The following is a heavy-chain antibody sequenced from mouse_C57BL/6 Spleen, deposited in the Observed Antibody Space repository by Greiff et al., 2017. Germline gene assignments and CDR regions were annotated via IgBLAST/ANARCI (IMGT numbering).Heavy chain of an antibody. CDR3: TPSFAGYYGFAY. Sequence: VQLQQSGAELVRPGASVKLSCTASGFNIKDDYMHWVKQRPEQGLEWIGWIDPENGDTEYASKFQGKATITADTASKTAYMQLSRLTSAATAFYYCTPSFAGYYGFAYWGQGTLVTVSA. V-gene: IGHV14-4*01. J-gene: IGHJ3*01. CDR1: GFNIKDDY. CDR2: IDPENGDT. D-gene: IGHD2-3*01.